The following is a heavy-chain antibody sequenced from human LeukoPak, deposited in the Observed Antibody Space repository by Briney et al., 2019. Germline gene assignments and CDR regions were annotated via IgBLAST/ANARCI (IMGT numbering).Heavy chain of an antibody. V-gene: IGHV4-34*01. D-gene: IGHD1/OR15-1a*01. J-gene: IGHJ6*03. CDR3: ARDGVYNWNTNYYYYYMDV. CDR1: GGSFSGYY. CDR2: INHSGST. Sequence: SETLSLTCAVYGGSFSGYYWSWIRQPPGKGLEWIGEINHSGSTNYNPSLKSRVTISVDTSKNQFSLKLSSVTAADTAVYYCARDGVYNWNTNYYYYYMDVWGKGTTVTVSS.